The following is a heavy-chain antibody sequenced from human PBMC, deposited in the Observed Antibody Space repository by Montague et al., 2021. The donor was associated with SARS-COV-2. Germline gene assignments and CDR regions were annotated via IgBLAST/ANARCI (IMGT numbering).Heavy chain of an antibody. V-gene: IGHV4-34*01. D-gene: IGHD6-19*01. CDR2: IYHSGST. CDR1: GGSLSSYY. CDR3: ARSRGNLQWPFYYYYGMDV. J-gene: IGHJ6*02. Sequence: SETLSLTCTVSGGSLSSYYWSWIRQPPGKGLEWIGEIYHSGSTNYNPSLKSRVTISVDKSKNQFSLKLSAVTAADTAVYYCARSRGNLQWPFYYYYGMDVWGQGTTVTVSS.